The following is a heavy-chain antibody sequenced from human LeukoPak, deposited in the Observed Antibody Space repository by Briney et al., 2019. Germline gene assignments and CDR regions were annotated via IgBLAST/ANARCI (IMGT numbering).Heavy chain of an antibody. V-gene: IGHV1-2*06. CDR1: GYTFTGYY. CDR3: GIAGVVTTIDY. J-gene: IGHJ4*02. D-gene: IGHD3-3*01. CDR2: INPNSGGT. Sequence: ASVKVSXKASGYTFTGYYMHWVRQAPGQGLEWMGRINPNSGGTNYAQKFQGRVTMTRDTSISTAYMKLSRLRSDDTAVYYCGIAGVVTTIDYWGQGTLVTVSS.